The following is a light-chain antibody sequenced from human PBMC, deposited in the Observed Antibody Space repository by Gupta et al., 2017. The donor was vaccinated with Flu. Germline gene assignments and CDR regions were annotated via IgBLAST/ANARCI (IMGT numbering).Light chain of an antibody. J-gene: IGKJ3*01. V-gene: IGKV1-27*01. CDR3: QKYNTAPPFT. Sequence: DIQMTQSPSSLSASVEDRVTISCRASQDITNSLVWYQHKPGKVPKLLIYAASTLQSGVSSRFSGSGSGTDFTLTISSLQPEDVATYYCQKYNTAPPFTFGPGTKVDI. CDR1: QDITNS. CDR2: AAS.